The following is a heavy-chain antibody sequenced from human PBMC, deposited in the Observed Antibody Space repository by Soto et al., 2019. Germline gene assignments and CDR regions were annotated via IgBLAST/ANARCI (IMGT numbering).Heavy chain of an antibody. CDR3: AASLFYYGQDV. CDR1: GYTLTNCW. Sequence: PGESLKIACKGSGYTLTNCWIGWVRQMPGKSLERMGIISPGDSDPKYNPSFQGQVTISADKSITTTSLRWTSLPASDTASFYCAASLFYYGQDVWGQGTKVTDS. V-gene: IGHV5-51*01. CDR2: ISPGDSDP. J-gene: IGHJ6*02.